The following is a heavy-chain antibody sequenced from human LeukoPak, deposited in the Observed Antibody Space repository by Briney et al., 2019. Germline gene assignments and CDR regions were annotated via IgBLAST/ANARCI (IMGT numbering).Heavy chain of an antibody. CDR3: ARVRYSSGQDY. CDR2: IYYGGTT. Sequence: SESLSLTCTVSGXSISTYYGSWVRQPPGKGLEWVGFIYYGGTTNYNPSLKSQITISVDTSKNQVSLKLSSVTAADTAVYYCARVRYSSGQDYWGQGTLVTVSS. CDR1: GXSISTYY. D-gene: IGHD6-19*01. J-gene: IGHJ4*02. V-gene: IGHV4-59*01.